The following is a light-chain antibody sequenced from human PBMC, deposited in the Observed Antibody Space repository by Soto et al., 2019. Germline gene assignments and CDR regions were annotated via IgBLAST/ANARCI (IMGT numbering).Light chain of an antibody. V-gene: IGKV1-39*01. CDR1: QDINVY. CDR2: SAS. Sequence: DIQMTQSPSTLSASIGDTVTITCRASQDINVYLNWYQQKPGEVPKLLIYSASTLHSGVPSRFTGRASETHFTLTITSMQPDDFATYYCQHGEVAPESVGQGTKVDVK. CDR3: QHGEVAPES. J-gene: IGKJ1*01.